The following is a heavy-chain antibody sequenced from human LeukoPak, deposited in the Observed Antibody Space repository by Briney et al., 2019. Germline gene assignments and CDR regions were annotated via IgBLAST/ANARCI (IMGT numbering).Heavy chain of an antibody. CDR3: ATDRDGTDWGNYLFHY. J-gene: IGHJ4*02. V-gene: IGHV3-7*01. CDR2: INHDGSEK. Sequence: AGSLRLSCPAYGFTFSSYWMSWVRQPPGKGLEWVANINHDGSEKNYVDPVKARFTFYRENDKNSLYLQMNSLRVHGPAVYYCATDRDGTDWGNYLFHYWGQGTLVTVS. D-gene: IGHD3-16*02. CDR1: GFTFSSYW.